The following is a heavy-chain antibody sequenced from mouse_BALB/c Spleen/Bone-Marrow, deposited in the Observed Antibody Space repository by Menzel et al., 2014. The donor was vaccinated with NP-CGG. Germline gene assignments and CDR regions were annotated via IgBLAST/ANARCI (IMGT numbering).Heavy chain of an antibody. CDR1: GFTFTDYY. J-gene: IGHJ1*01. V-gene: IGHV7-3*02. CDR3: ARDENVGIYWYFYV. Sequence: EVQVVESGGGSVQPGGSLRLSCATSGFTFTDYYMSWVRQPPGKALEWLGFIRNKANGYTTEYSASVKGRFTISRDNSKRSLYLQMNTLRAEDSATYYCARDENVGIYWYFYVWGAGTTVIVSS. CDR2: IRNKANGYTT.